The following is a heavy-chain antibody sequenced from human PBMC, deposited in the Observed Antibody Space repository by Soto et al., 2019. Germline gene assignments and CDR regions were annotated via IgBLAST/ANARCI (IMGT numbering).Heavy chain of an antibody. V-gene: IGHV4-31*03. J-gene: IGHJ6*02. CDR3: ARDIRVVTAYYYYGMDV. CDR1: GGSISSGGYY. CDR2: IYYSGST. D-gene: IGHD2-21*02. Sequence: PSETLSLTCTVSGGSISSGGYYWSWIRQHPGKGLEWIGYIYYSGSTYYNPSLKSRVTISVDTSKNQFSLKLSSVTAADTAVYYCARDIRVVTAYYYYGMDVWGQGTTVTVSS.